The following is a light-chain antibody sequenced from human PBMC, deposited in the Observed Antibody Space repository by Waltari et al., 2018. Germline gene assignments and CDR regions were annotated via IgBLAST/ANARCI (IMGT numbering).Light chain of an antibody. CDR3: QQYNNWPYT. Sequence: EIVMTQSPATLSVSPGERATLPCRASQSVNSNLAWYQQKPGQAPNLLIYGASTRATGIPGRFSGSGSGTEFTLTISSLQSEDFAVYYCQQYNNWPYTFGQGTKLEIK. CDR2: GAS. CDR1: QSVNSN. V-gene: IGKV3-15*01. J-gene: IGKJ2*01.